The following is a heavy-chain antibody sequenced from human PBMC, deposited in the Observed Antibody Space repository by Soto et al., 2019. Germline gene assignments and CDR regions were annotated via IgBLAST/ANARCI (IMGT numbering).Heavy chain of an antibody. J-gene: IGHJ5*02. D-gene: IGHD3-16*01. Sequence: SETLSLTCTVSNDSINSYYWSWIRQPPGKGLEWIGYSYFSGGTDYNPSLKGRVTISVDRSRNQFSLKLTSVTAADTAVYYCVRELSRGWFDPWGQGTLFTVSS. CDR3: VRELSRGWFDP. CDR2: SYFSGGT. CDR1: NDSINSYY. V-gene: IGHV4-59*01.